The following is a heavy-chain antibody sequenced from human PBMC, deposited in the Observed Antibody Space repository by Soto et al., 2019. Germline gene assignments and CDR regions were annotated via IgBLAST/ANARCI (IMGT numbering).Heavy chain of an antibody. D-gene: IGHD3-10*01. CDR1: GFTFSGYA. Sequence: GGSLRLSCAASGFTFSGYAMHWVRQAPGKGLEWVAVISYDGSNKYYADSVKGRFTISGDNSKNTLYLQMNSLRAEDTAVYYCARGLMANGGDYWGQGTLVTVSS. CDR3: ARGLMANGGDY. CDR2: ISYDGSNK. V-gene: IGHV3-30-3*01. J-gene: IGHJ4*02.